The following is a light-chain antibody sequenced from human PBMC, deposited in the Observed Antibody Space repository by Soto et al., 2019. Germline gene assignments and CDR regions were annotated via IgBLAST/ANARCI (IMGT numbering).Light chain of an antibody. V-gene: IGKV3-15*01. CDR1: QSVSSY. CDR2: GAS. CDR3: QQYSDWPPIT. J-gene: IGKJ5*01. Sequence: EIVLTQSPATLSLSPGERATLSCRASQSVSSYLAWYQQKPGQAPRLLIYGASNRATGTPARFSGSGSGTEFALTISSLQSEDFAIYYCQQYSDWPPITFGQGTRLEIK.